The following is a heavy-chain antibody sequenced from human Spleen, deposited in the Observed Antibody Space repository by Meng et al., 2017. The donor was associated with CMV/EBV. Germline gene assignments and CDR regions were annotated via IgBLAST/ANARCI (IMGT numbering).Heavy chain of an antibody. Sequence: LDCSSYDMSWGRQAPGKGLEWVSSSSGSGGSTYYAESVKGRFTISRDNFKNTLYLQMNSLRAEDRAVYYCVGSGYCSSTSCYRWFDPWGQGTLVTVSS. CDR1: LDCSSYD. J-gene: IGHJ5*02. CDR3: VGSGYCSSTSCYRWFDP. CDR2: SSGSGGST. D-gene: IGHD2-2*02. V-gene: IGHV3-23*01.